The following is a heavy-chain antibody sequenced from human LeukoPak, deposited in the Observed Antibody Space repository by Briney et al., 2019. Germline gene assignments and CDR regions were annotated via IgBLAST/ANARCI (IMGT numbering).Heavy chain of an antibody. D-gene: IGHD2/OR15-2a*01. CDR3: VKDLSMRALTTGDY. CDR1: GFTFSSYG. J-gene: IGHJ4*02. Sequence: GGSLRLSCAASGFTFSSYGMHWVRQAPGKGLEWVAVISYDGTNKYYAGSVRGRFTISRDNSKNTLYLQMNSLRAEDTAVYYCVKDLSMRALTTGDYWGQGTLVTVSS. V-gene: IGHV3-30*18. CDR2: ISYDGTNK.